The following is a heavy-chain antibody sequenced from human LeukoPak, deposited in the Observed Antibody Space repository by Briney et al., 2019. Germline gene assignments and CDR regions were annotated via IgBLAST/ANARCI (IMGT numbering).Heavy chain of an antibody. Sequence: PSETLSLTCTVSGGSISSSSYYWGWIRQPPGKGLEWTGSIYYSGSTYYNPSLKSRVTISVDTSKNQFSLKLSSVTAADTAVYYCARPPRTPLDAFDIWGQGTMVTVSS. CDR3: ARPPRTPLDAFDI. J-gene: IGHJ3*02. V-gene: IGHV4-39*01. CDR2: IYYSGST. CDR1: GGSISSSSYY.